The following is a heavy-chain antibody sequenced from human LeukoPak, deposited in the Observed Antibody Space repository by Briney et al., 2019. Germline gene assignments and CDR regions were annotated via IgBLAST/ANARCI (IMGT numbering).Heavy chain of an antibody. CDR3: ARAKYCSGGNCYSFDF. Sequence: GGSLRLSCTASGFTFSSYTMTWVRQAPGKGLEWVSYISSTGSTIYYADSVKGRFTISRDNSKNSLYLQMNSLRPEDTAMYYCARAKYCSGGNCYSFDFWGRGTLVTVSS. D-gene: IGHD2-15*01. J-gene: IGHJ4*02. CDR2: ISSTGSTI. CDR1: GFTFSSYT. V-gene: IGHV3-48*04.